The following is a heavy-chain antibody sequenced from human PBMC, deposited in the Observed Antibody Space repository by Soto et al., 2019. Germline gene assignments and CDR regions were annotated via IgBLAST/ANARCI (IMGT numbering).Heavy chain of an antibody. V-gene: IGHV3-49*03. CDR1: GFPFGDYA. D-gene: IGHD6-13*01. J-gene: IGHJ5*02. Sequence: GGSLRLSCTASGFPFGDYAMSWFRQAPGKGLEWVGFIRSKAYGGTTEYAASVKGRFTISRDDSKSIAYLQMNSLKTEDTAVYYCTSPAAAGPLNENNWFDPWGQGTLVTVS. CDR3: TSPAAAGPLNENNWFDP. CDR2: IRSKAYGGTT.